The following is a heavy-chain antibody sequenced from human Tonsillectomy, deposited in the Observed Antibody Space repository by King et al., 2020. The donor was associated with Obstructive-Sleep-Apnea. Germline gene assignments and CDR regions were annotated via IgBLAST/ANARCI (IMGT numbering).Heavy chain of an antibody. CDR3: ATAASYAWGY. Sequence: EVQLVESGGGLVQPGGSLRLSCAGSGFIFGNSWMGWLRQAPGKGLEWLATIRQDGGETHYVDYVKGRFTISRDNPKNSLYLQMNSLKDEDTAVYYCATAASYAWGYWGHGTLVTVSS. CDR1: GFIFGNSW. CDR2: IRQDGGET. V-gene: IGHV3-7*03. J-gene: IGHJ4*01. D-gene: IGHD2-2*01.